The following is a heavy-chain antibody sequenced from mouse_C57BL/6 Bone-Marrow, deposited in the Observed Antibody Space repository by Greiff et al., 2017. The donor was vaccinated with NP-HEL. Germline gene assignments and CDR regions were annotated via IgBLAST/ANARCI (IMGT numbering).Heavy chain of an antibody. CDR2: IWSDGTS. D-gene: IGHD1-1*01. CDR1: GFSLTSYG. Sequence: VQLKESGPGLVQPSQSLSITCTVSGFSLTSYGVHWVRQSPGKGLEWLGVIWSDGTSDYNAAFISRLSISKDNSKSQVFFKMNSLQADDTAIYYCAREGYYGSSFPLDVWGTGTTVTVSS. V-gene: IGHV2-2*01. CDR3: AREGYYGSSFPLDV. J-gene: IGHJ1*03.